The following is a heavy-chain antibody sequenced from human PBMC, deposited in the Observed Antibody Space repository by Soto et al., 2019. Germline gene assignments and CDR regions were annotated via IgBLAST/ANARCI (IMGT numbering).Heavy chain of an antibody. V-gene: IGHV1-18*01. D-gene: IGHD5-12*01. Sequence: GASVKVSCKASGYTFTSYGISWVRQAPGQGLEWMGWISAYNGNTNYAQKLQGRVTMTTDTSTSTAYMELRSLRSDDTAVYYCARIYSGYDYITTTGRKYYYYMDVWGKGTTVTVSS. CDR1: GYTFTSYG. CDR2: ISAYNGNT. J-gene: IGHJ6*03. CDR3: ARIYSGYDYITTTGRKYYYYMDV.